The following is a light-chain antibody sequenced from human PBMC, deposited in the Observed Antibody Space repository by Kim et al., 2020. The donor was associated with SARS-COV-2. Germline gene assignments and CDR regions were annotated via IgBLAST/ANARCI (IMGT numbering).Light chain of an antibody. V-gene: IGKV1-5*03. CDR1: QSIGDW. CDR3: QQYKSYPWT. CDR2: KAS. J-gene: IGKJ1*01. Sequence: DIQMTQSPSTLSASIGDRVIITCRASQSIGDWLAWYQQKPGKAPKVLIYKASSLESGVPSSFSGSGSGTEFTLTIGSLQPDDFATYCCQQYKSYPWTFGQGTKVDIK.